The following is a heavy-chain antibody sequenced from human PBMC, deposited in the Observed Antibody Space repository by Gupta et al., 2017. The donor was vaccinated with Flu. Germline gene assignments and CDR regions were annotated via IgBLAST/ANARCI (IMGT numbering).Heavy chain of an antibody. D-gene: IGHD6-25*01. V-gene: IGHV3-48*01. CDR3: ARRVTFSSGHSFDY. CDR2: ITGSGSHN. J-gene: IGHJ4*02. Sequence: RQAPGKGLEWVSYITGSGSHNFDADSVRGRFTISRDNAKNSLSLQMNSLRVEGTAVYYCARRVTFSSGHSFDYWGQGTLVTVSS.